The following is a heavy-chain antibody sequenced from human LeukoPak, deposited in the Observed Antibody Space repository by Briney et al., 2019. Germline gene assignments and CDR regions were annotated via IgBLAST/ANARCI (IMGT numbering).Heavy chain of an antibody. CDR3: AGHIAAAGTHYYYYMDV. CDR2: IIPIFGTA. D-gene: IGHD6-13*01. Sequence: SVKVSCKASGGTFSSYAISWVRQAPGQGLEWMGGIIPIFGTANYAQKFQGRVTITADETTSTAYTELSSLRSEDTAVYYCAGHIAAAGTHYYYYMDVWGKGTTVTVSS. CDR1: GGTFSSYA. J-gene: IGHJ6*03. V-gene: IGHV1-69*13.